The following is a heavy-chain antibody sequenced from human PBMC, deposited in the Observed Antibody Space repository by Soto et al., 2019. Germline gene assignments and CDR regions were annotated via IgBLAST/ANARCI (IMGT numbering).Heavy chain of an antibody. J-gene: IGHJ5*02. V-gene: IGHV1-2*04. D-gene: IGHD3-16*02. CDR2: LNPNSGGT. CDR1: GYIFTGCY. CDR3: ARGTTFGGVIVNWFDP. Sequence: ASVKVSCKVSGYIFTGCYMHWVRPAPGQGLEWMGWLNPNSGGTNNAQKSQGWVTMTRDTPISTAYMGLSRLRSEDTAVYYCARGTTFGGVIVNWFDPGCQGTLVTVSS.